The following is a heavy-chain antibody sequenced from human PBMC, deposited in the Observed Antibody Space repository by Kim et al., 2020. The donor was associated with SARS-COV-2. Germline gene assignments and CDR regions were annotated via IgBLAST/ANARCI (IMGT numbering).Heavy chain of an antibody. D-gene: IGHD4-4*01. J-gene: IGHJ4*02. V-gene: IGHV4-59*13. Sequence: SETLSLTCTVSGAPISSYYWVWVRQPPGKGLEWMATFFRSGSNSSNPSLKSRVTISADTSNHQFSLQLSSVTAADTAVYYCASWDYSDNAGLVHWGQGTLVTVSS. CDR2: FFRSGSN. CDR3: ASWDYSDNAGLVH. CDR1: GAPISSYY.